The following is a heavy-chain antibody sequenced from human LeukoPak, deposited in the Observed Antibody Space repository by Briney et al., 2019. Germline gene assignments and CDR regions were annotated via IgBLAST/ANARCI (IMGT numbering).Heavy chain of an antibody. CDR3: VTFYETY. CDR2: ISNNGGYT. V-gene: IGHV3-23*01. D-gene: IGHD2/OR15-2a*01. CDR1: GFTFSSSA. Sequence: GGSLRLSCAASGFTFSSSAMSWVRQAPGKGLEWVSAISNNGGYTYYADSVQGRFTISKDNAKNTVSLQMNNLRAEDTAVYYCVTFYETYWGRGTLVTVSS. J-gene: IGHJ4*02.